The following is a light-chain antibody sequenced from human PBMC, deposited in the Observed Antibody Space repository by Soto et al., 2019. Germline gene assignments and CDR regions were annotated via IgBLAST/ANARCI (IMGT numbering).Light chain of an antibody. J-gene: IGKJ4*01. CDR1: QGINNW. CDR2: VAS. V-gene: IGKV1D-16*01. Sequence: DIQVTQSPSSLSASVGDRVTITCRASQGINNWLAWYQQKPDKAPKPLIYVASRLHSGVPSRFSGSGSGTDFTLTISSLRPEDFATYYCLQYSTYPVTFGGGTKVEI. CDR3: LQYSTYPVT.